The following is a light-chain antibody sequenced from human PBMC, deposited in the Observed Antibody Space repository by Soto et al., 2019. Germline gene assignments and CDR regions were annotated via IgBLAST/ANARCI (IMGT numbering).Light chain of an antibody. J-gene: IGLJ3*02. CDR3: GTWDNSLSVFL. Sequence: QAVVTQPPSVSAAPGQKVTISCSGSSSNIGNNYVSWYQQLPGAAPKLLIYDNNKRPSGIPDRFSGSKSGTSATLGITGLQTGDEADYYCGTWDNSLSVFLFGGGTKLTVL. V-gene: IGLV1-51*01. CDR2: DNN. CDR1: SSNIGNNY.